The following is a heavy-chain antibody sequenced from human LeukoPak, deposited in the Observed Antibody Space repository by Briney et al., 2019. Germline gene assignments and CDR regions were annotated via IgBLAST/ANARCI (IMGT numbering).Heavy chain of an antibody. CDR2: ISGSGGSA. CDR3: AKPFPYGGRGPFDY. D-gene: IGHD4-17*01. J-gene: IGHJ4*02. V-gene: IGHV3-23*01. CDR1: GFTFSSYA. Sequence: GGSLRLSCAASGFTFSSYAMSWVRQAPGKGLEWVSAISGSGGSAYYTDSVKGRFTISRDNSKNTLYLQMNSLRAEDTAVYYCAKPFPYGGRGPFDYWGQGTLVTVSS.